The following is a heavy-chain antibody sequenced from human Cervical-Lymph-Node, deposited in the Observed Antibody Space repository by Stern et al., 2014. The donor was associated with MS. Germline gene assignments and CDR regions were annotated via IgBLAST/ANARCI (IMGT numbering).Heavy chain of an antibody. CDR1: GFTVSRDY. Sequence: VQLVESGGGVIQPGGSLRLSCTASGFTVSRDYMTWVRQAPGKGLEWLSLITNIGSAFYTDSVKGRFTISRDDSKNTVYRHMTSLRAEDTAMYYCARDTSSPERSDWWGQGTLVTVSS. J-gene: IGHJ4*02. CDR2: ITNIGSA. V-gene: IGHV3-53*01. CDR3: ARDTSSPERSDW. D-gene: IGHD1-1*01.